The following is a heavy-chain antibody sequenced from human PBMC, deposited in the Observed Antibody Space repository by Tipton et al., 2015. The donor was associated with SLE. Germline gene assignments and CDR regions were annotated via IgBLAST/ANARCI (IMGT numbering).Heavy chain of an antibody. V-gene: IGHV4-38-2*01. D-gene: IGHD4-17*01. J-gene: IGHJ4*02. CDR2: IYHSGST. CDR1: GYSISSGYY. CDR3: ARGTRSIAAWGLRPLYFDY. Sequence: TLSLTCAVSGYSISSGYYWGWIRQPPGKGLEWIGSIYHSGSTNYNPSLKSGVTISVDTSKNQFSLKLSSVTAADTAVYYCARGTRSIAAWGLRPLYFDYWGQGTLFTVSS.